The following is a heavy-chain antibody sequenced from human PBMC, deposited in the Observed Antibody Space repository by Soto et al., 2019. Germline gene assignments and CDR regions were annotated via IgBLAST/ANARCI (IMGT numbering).Heavy chain of an antibody. D-gene: IGHD1-26*01. CDR2: IYHSGST. J-gene: IGHJ4*02. V-gene: IGHV4-31*03. Sequence: QVQLQESGPRLVEASQTLSLTCTVSNASITSSGYYWSWVRQPPGKRLEWIGYIYHSGSTFYSPSLQRRLTMSVDTSKNPFSLTLRSVTAADTAVYHCARMSGTYYVPDYWGQGTLVTVSS. CDR1: NASITSSGYY. CDR3: ARMSGTYYVPDY.